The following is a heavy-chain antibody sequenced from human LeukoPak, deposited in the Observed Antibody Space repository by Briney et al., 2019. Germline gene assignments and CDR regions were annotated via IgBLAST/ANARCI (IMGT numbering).Heavy chain of an antibody. V-gene: IGHV4-30-4*08. Sequence: SRTLSLTCTVSAGSISSGEYYWSWIRQPPGKGLEWIGYIYYSGRTYYNPSLKSRLAITVDTSKNQFSLKLNSVTAADTAVYYCARYHDFLSYMDVWGKGTTVTVSS. J-gene: IGHJ6*03. D-gene: IGHD3-3*01. CDR1: AGSISSGEYY. CDR3: ARYHDFLSYMDV. CDR2: IYYSGRT.